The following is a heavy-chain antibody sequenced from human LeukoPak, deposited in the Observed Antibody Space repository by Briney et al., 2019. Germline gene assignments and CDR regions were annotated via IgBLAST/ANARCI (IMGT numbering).Heavy chain of an antibody. Sequence: GGSLRLSCAASGFTFSNAWMSWVRQAPGKGLEWVGRIKSKTDGGTTDYAAPVKGRFTISRDDSKNTLYLQMNSLKTEDTAVYYCVVIARGDAFDIWGQGTMVTASS. V-gene: IGHV3-15*01. J-gene: IGHJ3*02. CDR2: IKSKTDGGTT. CDR1: GFTFSNAW. D-gene: IGHD2-21*01. CDR3: VVIARGDAFDI.